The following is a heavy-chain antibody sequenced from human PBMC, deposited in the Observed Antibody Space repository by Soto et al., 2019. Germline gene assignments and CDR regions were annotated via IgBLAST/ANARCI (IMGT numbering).Heavy chain of an antibody. CDR3: QKDGSTWNSEVYFYY. J-gene: IGHJ4*02. D-gene: IGHD1-1*01. CDR2: MRASGGST. CDR1: GFTFSSYA. V-gene: IGHV3-23*01. Sequence: PGGSLRLSCAASGFTFSSYAMSCVRQAPGKGMEWASAMRASGGSTYYAGSVKGRLTISSDNSKNALYLQTNSLRAEDTAVYYCQKDGSTWNSEVYFYYWGQGTLVTVYS.